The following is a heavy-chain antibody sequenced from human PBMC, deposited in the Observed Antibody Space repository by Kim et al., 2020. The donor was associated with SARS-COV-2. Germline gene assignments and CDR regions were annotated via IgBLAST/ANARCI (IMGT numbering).Heavy chain of an antibody. V-gene: IGHV4-34*01. D-gene: IGHD3-22*01. CDR1: GGSFSGYY. CDR3: ARGLRWYYDSSGYHYFDY. Sequence: SETLSLTCAVYGGSFSGYYWSWIRQPPGKGLEWIGEINHSGSTNYNPSLKSRVTISVDTSKNQFSLKLSSVTAADTAVYYCARGLRWYYDSSGYHYFDYWGQGTLVTVSS. CDR2: INHSGST. J-gene: IGHJ4*02.